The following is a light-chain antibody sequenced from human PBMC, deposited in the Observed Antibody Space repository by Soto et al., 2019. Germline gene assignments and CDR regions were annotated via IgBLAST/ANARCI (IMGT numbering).Light chain of an antibody. CDR2: EGS. J-gene: IGLJ7*01. CDR3: CSYAGRSTLAV. V-gene: IGLV2-23*01. CDR1: SSDVGSYNL. Sequence: QSVLTQPASVSGSPGQSITISCTGTSSDVGSYNLVSWYQQHPGKAPKLMIYEGSKRPSGVSNRFSGSKSGNTASLTVSGLQDEDEADYYCCSYAGRSTLAVFGGGTQLTVL.